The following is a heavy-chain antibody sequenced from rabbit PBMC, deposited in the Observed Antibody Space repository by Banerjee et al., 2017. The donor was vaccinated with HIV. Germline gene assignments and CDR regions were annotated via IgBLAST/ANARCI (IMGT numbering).Heavy chain of an antibody. V-gene: IGHV1S40*01. J-gene: IGHJ4*01. CDR3: TGSSYYDYFNL. CDR1: GFSFSSSYW. Sequence: QSLAESGGDLVKPGASLTLTCTASGFSFSSSYWICWVRQAPGKGLEWIGCIYVGVSGSTYYANWAKGRFTISKTSSTTVTLQMTSLSAADTATYFCTGSSYYDYFNLWGPGTLVTVS. CDR2: IYVGVSGST. D-gene: IGHD8-1*01.